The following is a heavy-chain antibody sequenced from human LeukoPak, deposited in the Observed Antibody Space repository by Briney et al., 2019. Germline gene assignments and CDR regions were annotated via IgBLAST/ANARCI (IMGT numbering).Heavy chain of an antibody. V-gene: IGHV3-64*04. J-gene: IGHJ4*02. CDR1: GFTFNRFY. CDR3: ARGEGDYYDSSGYYETHN. D-gene: IGHD3-22*01. CDR2: ISSNGATT. Sequence: GGSLRLSCSASGFTFNRFYLHWVRQAPGKGLEFVLHISSNGATTYYADSVKGRFTISRDNSKNTLYLQMNSLRAEDTAVYYCARGEGDYYDSSGYYETHNWGQGTLVTVSS.